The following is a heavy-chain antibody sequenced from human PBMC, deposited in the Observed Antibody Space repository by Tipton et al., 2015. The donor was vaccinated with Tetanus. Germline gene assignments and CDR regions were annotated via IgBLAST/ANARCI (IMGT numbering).Heavy chain of an antibody. J-gene: IGHJ5*01. D-gene: IGHD3-10*01. CDR3: ARGSGSSWFAY. CDR2: ISKSSSPI. Sequence: SLRLSCVDSGSSFSTENMNWFRQAPGKGLEWLAYISKSSSPIFYAASVKGRLTISRDNAKNSLYRQMNSLRDEDTAVYYCARGSGSSWFAYWGQGTLVTVSS. V-gene: IGHV3-48*02. CDR1: GSSFSTEN.